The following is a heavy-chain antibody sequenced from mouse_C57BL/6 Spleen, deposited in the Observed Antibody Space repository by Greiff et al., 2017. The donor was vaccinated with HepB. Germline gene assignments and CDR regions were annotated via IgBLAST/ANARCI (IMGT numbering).Heavy chain of an antibody. Sequence: QVQLQQSGPELVKPGASVKISCKASGYAFSSSWMNWVKQRPGKGLEWIGRIYPGDGDTNYNGKFKGKATLTADKSSSTAYMQLSSLTSEDSAVYVCARSAVIKGIWMDYWGQGTSVTVSS. V-gene: IGHV1-82*01. J-gene: IGHJ4*01. CDR2: IYPGDGDT. CDR3: ARSAVIKGIWMDY. CDR1: GYAFSSSW. D-gene: IGHD1-1*01.